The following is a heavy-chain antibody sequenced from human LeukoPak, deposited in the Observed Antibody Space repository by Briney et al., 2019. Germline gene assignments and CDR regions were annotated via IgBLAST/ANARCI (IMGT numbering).Heavy chain of an antibody. D-gene: IGHD1-1*01. V-gene: IGHV3-11*04. CDR3: ARDPRTVRI. CDR2: ISGNGGVI. CDR1: GFTFSDNY. J-gene: IGHJ4*02. Sequence: GGSLRLSCAASGFTFSDNYMTWVRQAPGKGLEWLLYISGNGGVIQYADSVKGRFTISRDNAKNLLYLQMDSLRVEDTAIYYCARDPRTVRIWGQGTLVTVSS.